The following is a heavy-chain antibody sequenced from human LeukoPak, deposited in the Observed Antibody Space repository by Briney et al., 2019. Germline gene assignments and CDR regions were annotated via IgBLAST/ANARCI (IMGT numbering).Heavy chain of an antibody. CDR1: GYSFNMYW. CDR3: VRTEGGVLAFDY. Sequence: NHGESLKISCKGSGYSFNMYWIGWVRPVPGKGLEWMGIIFPGDSDTRYSPSFQGQVTMSADKSISTAYLQWSSLKASDTAMYYCVRTEGGVLAFDYWGQGSLVTVSS. J-gene: IGHJ4*02. D-gene: IGHD2-8*02. CDR2: IFPGDSDT. V-gene: IGHV5-51*01.